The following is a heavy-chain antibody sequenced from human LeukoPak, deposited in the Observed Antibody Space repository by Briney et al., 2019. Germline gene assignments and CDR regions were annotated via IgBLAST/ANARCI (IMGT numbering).Heavy chain of an antibody. CDR3: ATNSPFLGTRGYFDY. V-gene: IGHV3-23*01. D-gene: IGHD7-27*01. J-gene: IGHJ4*02. CDR1: GFTFSSYA. CDR2: ISGSGGST. Sequence: GGSLRLSCAASGFTFSSYAMSWVRQAPGKGLEWVSAISGSGGSTYYADSVKGRFTISRDNSKNTLYLQMNSLRAEDTAVYYCATNSPFLGTRGYFDYWGQGTLVTVSS.